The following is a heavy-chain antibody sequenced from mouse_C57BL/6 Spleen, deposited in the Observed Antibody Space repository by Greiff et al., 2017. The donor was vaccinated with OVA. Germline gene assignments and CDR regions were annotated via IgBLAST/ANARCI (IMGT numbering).Heavy chain of an antibody. CDR3: ERRSKGRLDY. CDR2: INPNNGGT. V-gene: IGHV1-18*01. J-gene: IGHJ2*01. CDR1: GYTFTDYN. Sequence: EVQLQQSGPELVKPGASVKIPCKASGYTFTDYNMDWVKQSHGKSLEWIGDINPNNGGTIYNQKFKGKATMTVDKSSSTAYMELRSLTSEDTAVYYCERRSKGRLDYWGQGTTLTVSS. D-gene: IGHD1-3*01.